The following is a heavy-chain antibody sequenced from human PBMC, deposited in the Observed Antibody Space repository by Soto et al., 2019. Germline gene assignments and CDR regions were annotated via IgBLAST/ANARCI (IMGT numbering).Heavy chain of an antibody. CDR2: ISYDGSNK. CDR3: AKASRYYYGMDV. Sequence: GGSLRLSCAASGVTFSSYGMHWVRQAPGKGLEWVAVISYDGSNKYYADSVKGRFTISRDNSKNTLYLQMNSLRAEDTAVYYCAKASRYYYGMDVWGQGTTVTV. J-gene: IGHJ6*02. CDR1: GVTFSSYG. V-gene: IGHV3-30*18.